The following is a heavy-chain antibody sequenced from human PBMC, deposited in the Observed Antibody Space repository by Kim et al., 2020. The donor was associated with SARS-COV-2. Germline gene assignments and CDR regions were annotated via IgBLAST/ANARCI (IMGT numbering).Heavy chain of an antibody. J-gene: IGHJ4*02. CDR3: ARSSDYGDYFDN. V-gene: IGHV4-59*01. D-gene: IGHD4-17*01. Sequence: NYNPTLKSRVTISVDTSKNQFSLKLSSVTAADTAVYYCARSSDYGDYFDNWGQGTLVTVSS.